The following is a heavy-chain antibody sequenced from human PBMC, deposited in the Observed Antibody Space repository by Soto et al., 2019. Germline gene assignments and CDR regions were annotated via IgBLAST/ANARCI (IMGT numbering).Heavy chain of an antibody. D-gene: IGHD2-2*02. Sequence: QSGGSLRLSYAASGFTFSSYAMHWVRQAPGEGLEWVSVISYDGSNKYYAYSVKGRFTISRDNSKNTLYLQMNSLRAEDTAVYYSAREGISGENDIVVVPAAIPALDVWGQGTTVTVSS. CDR3: AREGISGENDIVVVPAAIPALDV. CDR1: GFTFSSYA. V-gene: IGHV3-30-3*01. J-gene: IGHJ6*02. CDR2: ISYDGSNK.